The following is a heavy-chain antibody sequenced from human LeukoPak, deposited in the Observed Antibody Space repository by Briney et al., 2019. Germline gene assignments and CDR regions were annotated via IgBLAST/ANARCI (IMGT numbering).Heavy chain of an antibody. D-gene: IGHD3-16*01. Sequence: PGGSLRLSCAVSGFTFSAFSMNWVRQAPGKGLEWLSSISSSSRYINYADSVKGRLTISRDNAKNSVFLQMNSLRAEDTAVYCCAKVLIADSYYDTTGAHDGFDMWGQGTMVTVSS. CDR1: GFTFSAFS. J-gene: IGHJ3*02. CDR2: ISSSSRYI. V-gene: IGHV3-21*06. CDR3: AKVLIADSYYDTTGAHDGFDM.